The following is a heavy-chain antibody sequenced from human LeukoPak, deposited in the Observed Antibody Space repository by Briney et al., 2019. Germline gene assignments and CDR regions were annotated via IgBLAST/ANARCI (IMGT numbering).Heavy chain of an antibody. Sequence: SGGSLRLSCAASGFTFSSYSMNWVRQAPGKGLEWVSYISSSSSTIYYADSVKGRFTISRDNAKNSLYLQMNSLRAEDTAVYCCARDLVLTPLDYWGQGTLVTVSS. J-gene: IGHJ4*02. CDR1: GFTFSSYS. CDR3: ARDLVLTPLDY. D-gene: IGHD2-8*01. CDR2: ISSSSSTI. V-gene: IGHV3-48*04.